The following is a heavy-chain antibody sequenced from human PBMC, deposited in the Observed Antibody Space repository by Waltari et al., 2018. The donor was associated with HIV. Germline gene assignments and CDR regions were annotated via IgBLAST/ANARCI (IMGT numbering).Heavy chain of an antibody. CDR1: GYSISSGYY. V-gene: IGHV4-38-2*01. D-gene: IGHD5-12*01. CDR2: IYHSGST. CDR3: ARAGVRDGYNTPYYFDY. Sequence: QVQLQASGPGLVKPSETLSLTCAVSGYSISSGYYWGGIRQPPGKGLEWFGSIYHSGSTYYNPSLKSRVTISVDTSKNQFSLKLSSVTAADTAVYYCARAGVRDGYNTPYYFDYWGQGTLVTVSS. J-gene: IGHJ4*02.